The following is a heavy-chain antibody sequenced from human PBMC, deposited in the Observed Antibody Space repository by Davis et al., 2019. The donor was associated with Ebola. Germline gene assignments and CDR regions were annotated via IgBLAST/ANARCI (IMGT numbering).Heavy chain of an antibody. CDR1: GYTFTGYY. V-gene: IGHV1-2*02. CDR3: ARDGSTSNQKSGELDY. J-gene: IGHJ4*02. CDR2: MKPNSGGT. Sequence: AASVKVSCKASGYTFTGYYMHWVRQAPGQGLEWMGWMKPNSGGTNYAQKFQGRVTMTRDTSISTAYMELSRLRSDDTAVYYCARDGSTSNQKSGELDYWGQGPLVTVSS. D-gene: IGHD7-27*01.